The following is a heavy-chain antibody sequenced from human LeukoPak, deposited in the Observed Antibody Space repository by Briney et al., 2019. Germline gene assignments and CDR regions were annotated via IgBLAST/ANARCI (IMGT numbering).Heavy chain of an antibody. V-gene: IGHV3-9*01. D-gene: IGHD3-10*01. J-gene: IGHJ4*02. CDR3: AKGMWGFGELLSGPFDY. CDR1: GFTFDDYA. Sequence: PGGSLRLPCAASGFTFDDYAMHWVRQAPGKGLEWVSGISWNSGSIGYADSVKGRFTISRDNAKNSLYLQMNSLRAEDTALYYCAKGMWGFGELLSGPFDYWGQGTLVTVSS. CDR2: ISWNSGSI.